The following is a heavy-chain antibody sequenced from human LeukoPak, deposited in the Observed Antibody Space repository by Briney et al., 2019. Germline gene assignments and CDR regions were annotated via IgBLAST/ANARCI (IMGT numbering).Heavy chain of an antibody. D-gene: IGHD1-26*01. Sequence: ASVKVSCKASGYTFTSYYMHWVRQAPGQGLEWMGIINPSGGSTSYAQKFQGRVTMTRDMSTSTDYMELSSLRSEDTAIYYCARDNSVGDNAWWFDPWGQGTLVTVSS. CDR1: GYTFTSYY. CDR3: ARDNSVGDNAWWFDP. CDR2: INPSGGST. V-gene: IGHV1-46*01. J-gene: IGHJ5*02.